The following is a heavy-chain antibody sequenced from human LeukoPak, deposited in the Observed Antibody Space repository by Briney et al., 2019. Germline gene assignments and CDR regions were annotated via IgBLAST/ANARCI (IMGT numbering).Heavy chain of an antibody. D-gene: IGHD3-9*01. CDR1: GYTFASYY. V-gene: IGHV1-46*01. CDR2: INPSGGST. CDR3: ARGSFDWLSLYLDY. Sequence: ASVKVSCKASGYTFASYYMHWVRQAPGQGLEWMGIINPSGGSTNYAQKFQGRVTITTDESTSTAYMELSSLRSEDTAVYYCARGSFDWLSLYLDYWGQGTLVTVSS. J-gene: IGHJ4*02.